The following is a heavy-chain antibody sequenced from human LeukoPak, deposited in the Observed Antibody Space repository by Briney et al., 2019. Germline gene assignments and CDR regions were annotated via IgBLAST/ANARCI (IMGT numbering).Heavy chain of an antibody. CDR1: GFSFITYT. J-gene: IGHJ6*02. CDR3: ARVACTGNSCRPYHYYGMDV. CDR2: IWYDGSNK. D-gene: IGHD2-15*01. V-gene: IGHV3-30*04. Sequence: PGRSLRLSCAASGFSFITYTMNWVRQAPGKGLEWVAVIWYDGSNKYYADTVKGRFTISRDNSKNTLHLQMNSLRAEDTAVYFCARVACTGNSCRPYHYYGMDVWGQGTTVTVSS.